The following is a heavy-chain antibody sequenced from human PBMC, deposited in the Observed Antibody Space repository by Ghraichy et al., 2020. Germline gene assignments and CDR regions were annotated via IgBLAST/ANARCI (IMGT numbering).Heavy chain of an antibody. J-gene: IGHJ6*02. V-gene: IGHV1-69*13. Sequence: SVKVPCKASGGTFSSYAISWVRQAPGQGLEWMGGIIPIFGTANYAQKFQGRVTITADESTSTAYMELSSLRSEDTAVYYCARERARAYYYYYGMDDWGQGTTVTVSS. CDR1: GGTFSSYA. CDR2: IIPIFGTA. CDR3: ARERARAYYYYYGMDD.